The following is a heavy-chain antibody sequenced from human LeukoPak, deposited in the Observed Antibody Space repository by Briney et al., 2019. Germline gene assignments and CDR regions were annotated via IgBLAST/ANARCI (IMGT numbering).Heavy chain of an antibody. CDR3: TTEKDYSDSSGYFDY. CDR2: IKRKTDGGTT. D-gene: IGHD3-22*01. CDR1: GFTFSNAW. Sequence: GGSLRLSCAASGFTFSNAWMSWVRQAPGKGLEWVGRIKRKTDGGTTDYAAPVKGRFTISRDDSKNTLYLQMNSLKTEDTAVYYCTTEKDYSDSSGYFDYWGQGTLVTVSS. J-gene: IGHJ4*02. V-gene: IGHV3-15*01.